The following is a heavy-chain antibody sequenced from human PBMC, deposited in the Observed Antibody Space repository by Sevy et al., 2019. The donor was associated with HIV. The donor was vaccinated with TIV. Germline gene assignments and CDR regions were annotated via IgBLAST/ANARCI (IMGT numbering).Heavy chain of an antibody. CDR1: GYTFTSYG. D-gene: IGHD3-22*01. Sequence: ASVKGSCKASGYTFTSYGISWVRQAPGQGLEWMGWISAYNGNTNYAQKLQGRVTMTTDTSTSTAYMELRSLRSDDTAVYYCASSYYYDSSGSYYFDYWGQGTLVTVSS. CDR3: ASSYYYDSSGSYYFDY. J-gene: IGHJ4*02. V-gene: IGHV1-18*01. CDR2: ISAYNGNT.